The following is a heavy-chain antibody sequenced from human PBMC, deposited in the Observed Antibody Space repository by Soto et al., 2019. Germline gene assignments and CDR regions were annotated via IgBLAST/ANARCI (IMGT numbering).Heavy chain of an antibody. CDR3: ARCAPDGYLYAFDI. CDR1: GGSISSVGYY. D-gene: IGHD6-13*01. V-gene: IGHV4-31*03. CDR2: IYYSGST. Sequence: LSLTCTVSGGSISSVGYYWSWIRHHPGKGLEWIGYIYYSGSTYYNPSLKSRVTISVDTSKNQFSLKLSSVTAADTAVYYCARCAPDGYLYAFDIWGQGTMVTVSS. J-gene: IGHJ3*02.